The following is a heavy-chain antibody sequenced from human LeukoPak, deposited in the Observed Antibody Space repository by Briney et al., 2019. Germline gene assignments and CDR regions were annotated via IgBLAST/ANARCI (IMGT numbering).Heavy chain of an antibody. CDR2: IYYSGST. CDR1: GGSISSSSYY. V-gene: IGHV4-39*01. CDR3: ASPYSGAFDI. D-gene: IGHD3-10*01. J-gene: IGHJ3*02. Sequence: SETLSLTCTVSGGSISSSSYYWGWIRQPPGKGLEWIGSIYYSGSTYYNPSLKSRVTISVDTSKNQFSLKLSSVTAADTAVYYRASPYSGAFDIWGQGTMVTVSS.